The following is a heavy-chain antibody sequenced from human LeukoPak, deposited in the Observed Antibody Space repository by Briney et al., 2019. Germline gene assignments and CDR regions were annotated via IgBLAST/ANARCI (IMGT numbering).Heavy chain of an antibody. V-gene: IGHV1-18*01. CDR2: ISAYNGNT. CDR1: GYTFTSYG. CDR3: AYDSSGYYPGDYFDY. Sequence: ASVKVSCKASGYTFTSYGISWVRQAPGQGLEWMGWISAYNGNTNYAQKLQGRVTMTTDTSTSTAYMELRSLRSDDTAVYYCAYDSSGYYPGDYFDYWGQGTLVTVSS. D-gene: IGHD3-22*01. J-gene: IGHJ4*02.